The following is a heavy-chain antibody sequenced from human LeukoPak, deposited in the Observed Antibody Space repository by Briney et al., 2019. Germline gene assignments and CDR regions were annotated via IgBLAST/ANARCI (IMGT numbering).Heavy chain of an antibody. CDR3: ARDIRFGRARYMDV. Sequence: ASVKVSCKASGYTFTGYYMHWVRQAPGQGLEWMGGIIPIFGTANYAQKFQGRVTITADKSTSTAYMELSSLRSEDTAVYYCARDIRFGRARYMDVWGKGTTVTVSS. J-gene: IGHJ6*03. CDR2: IIPIFGTA. V-gene: IGHV1-69*06. CDR1: GYTFTGYY. D-gene: IGHD3-10*01.